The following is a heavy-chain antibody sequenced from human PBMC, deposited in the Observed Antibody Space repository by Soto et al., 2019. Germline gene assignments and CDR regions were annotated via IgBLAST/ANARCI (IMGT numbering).Heavy chain of an antibody. CDR1: GGSIGGYD. J-gene: IGHJ5*02. D-gene: IGHD1-26*01. CDR3: ARHSSPYSYSDWFDP. CDR2: IYYSGTT. Sequence: SETLCLTCSVSGGSIGGYDGSWIRQPPGKGLEWIGYIYYSGTTNYNPSLKSRVTISIDTSKNQFSLKLSSVTAADTAVYYCARHSSPYSYSDWFDPWGQGTLVTVSS. V-gene: IGHV4-59*08.